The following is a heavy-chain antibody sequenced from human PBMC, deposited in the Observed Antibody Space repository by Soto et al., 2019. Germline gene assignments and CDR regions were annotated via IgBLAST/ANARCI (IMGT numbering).Heavy chain of an antibody. CDR1: GGSISSGDYY. V-gene: IGHV4-31*03. Sequence: QVQLQESGPGLVGPSQTLSLTCTVSGGSISSGDYYWSWIRQHPGRGLEWIGYVYYSGITFYNPSLKSRLTISVDTSKNQFYLRLGSVTAADTAVYYCAREMFSRTWYPGDWGQGTLVTVSS. D-gene: IGHD6-13*01. J-gene: IGHJ4*02. CDR3: AREMFSRTWYPGD. CDR2: VYYSGIT.